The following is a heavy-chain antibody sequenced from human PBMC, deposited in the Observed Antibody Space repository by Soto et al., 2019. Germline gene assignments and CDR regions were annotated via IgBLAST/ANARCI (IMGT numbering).Heavy chain of an antibody. J-gene: IGHJ4*02. Sequence: GGSLRLSCAASGFTSSSYAMSWVRQAPGKGLEWVSSISGSGGGTYYADSVKGRFTFSRDNSKNTLYLQMNSLRAEDTAVYYCAKFGMATTKRSPPYYIDYWGQGALVTV. D-gene: IGHD1-1*01. CDR2: ISGSGGGT. CDR3: AKFGMATTKRSPPYYIDY. CDR1: GFTSSSYA. V-gene: IGHV3-23*01.